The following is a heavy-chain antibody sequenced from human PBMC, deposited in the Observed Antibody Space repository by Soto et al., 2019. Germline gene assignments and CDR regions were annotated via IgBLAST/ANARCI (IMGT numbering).Heavy chain of an antibody. V-gene: IGHV3-23*01. D-gene: IGHD3-22*01. CDR1: GFTFSSYA. CDR3: AKGAYDSSGYYYVY. Sequence: LRLSCAASGFTFSSYAMSWVRQAPGKGLEWVSAISGSGGSTYYADSVKGRFTISRDNSKNTLYLQMNSLRAEDTAVYYCAKGAYDSSGYYYVYWGQGTLVTVSS. CDR2: ISGSGGST. J-gene: IGHJ4*02.